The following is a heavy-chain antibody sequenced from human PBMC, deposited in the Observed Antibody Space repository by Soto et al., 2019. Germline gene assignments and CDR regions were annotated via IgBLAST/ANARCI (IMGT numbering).Heavy chain of an antibody. CDR2: IHYSGST. CDR1: GDSINSRGYY. D-gene: IGHD6-6*01. Sequence: QVQLQESGPGLVRPSETLSLTCTVSGDSINSRGYYWSWIRQHPGKGLEWIGYIHYSGSTSYNPSLKSRLTISVDTSQNQFSLRLSSVTAEETAVYFCAAPRYYYYFMGVWGEGTAVTVSS. J-gene: IGHJ6*03. V-gene: IGHV4-31*03. CDR3: AAPRYYYYFMGV.